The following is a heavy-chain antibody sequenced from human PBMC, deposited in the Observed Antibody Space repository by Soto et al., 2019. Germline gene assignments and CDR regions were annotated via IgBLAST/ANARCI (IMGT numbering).Heavy chain of an antibody. Sequence: SVKVSCKASGGTFSSYAISWVRQAPGQGLEWMGGIIPIFGTANYAQKFQGRVTVTADKSTSTAYMELSSLRSEDTAVYYCARVVGGSYYFDYWGQGTLVTVSS. J-gene: IGHJ4*02. CDR2: IIPIFGTA. V-gene: IGHV1-69*06. CDR3: ARVVGGSYYFDY. CDR1: GGTFSSYA. D-gene: IGHD1-26*01.